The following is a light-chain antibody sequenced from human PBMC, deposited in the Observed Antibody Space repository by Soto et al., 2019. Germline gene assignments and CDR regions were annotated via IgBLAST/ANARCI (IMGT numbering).Light chain of an antibody. CDR1: SSDVGGYNY. V-gene: IGLV2-8*01. CDR2: EVS. Sequence: QSVLTQPPSASGSPGQSVTISCTGTSSDVGGYNYVSWYQQHPGKAPKLMIYEVSQRPSGVPDRFSGSKSGNTASLTVSGLQAEDEADYYCSSYAGSNGGVFGGGTKLTVL. CDR3: SSYAGSNGGV. J-gene: IGLJ2*01.